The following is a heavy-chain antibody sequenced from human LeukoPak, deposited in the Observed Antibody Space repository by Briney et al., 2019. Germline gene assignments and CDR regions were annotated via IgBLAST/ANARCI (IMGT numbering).Heavy chain of an antibody. CDR1: GFTFSDYW. J-gene: IGHJ4*02. Sequence: GGSLRLSCLASGFTFSDYWMQWVRQAPGKGLEWVGYIKQDESEKNYVHTVKGRVTISRDNAKSSLYLQMNSLRAEDTAIYYCATDRKVGTWDPRFNYWGQGTLVTVSS. V-gene: IGHV3-7*01. CDR2: IKQDESEK. CDR3: ATDRKVGTWDPRFNY. D-gene: IGHD4-23*01.